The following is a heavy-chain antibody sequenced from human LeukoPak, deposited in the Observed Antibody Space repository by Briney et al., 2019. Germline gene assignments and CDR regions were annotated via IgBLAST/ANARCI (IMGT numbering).Heavy chain of an antibody. D-gene: IGHD1-14*01. CDR3: ARDSFETDIDY. CDR1: GFTFSRYW. CDR2: IKEDGSEQ. V-gene: IGHV3-7*01. J-gene: IGHJ4*02. Sequence: GGSLRLSCAASGFTFSRYWMSWVRQAPGKGLEWVAKIKEDGSEQYYPDSVKGRFTISRDNVKNSLYLQINSLRAEDTAVYYCARDSFETDIDYWGQGTLVTVSS.